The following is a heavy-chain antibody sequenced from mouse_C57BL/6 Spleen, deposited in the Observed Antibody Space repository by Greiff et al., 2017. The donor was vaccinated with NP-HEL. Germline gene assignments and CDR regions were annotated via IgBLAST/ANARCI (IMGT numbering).Heavy chain of an antibody. CDR2: INPNNGGT. CDR3: ARARSSHFDY. Sequence: EVQLQQSGPELVKPGASVKISCKASGYTFTDYYMNWVKQSHGKSLEWIGDINPNNGGTSYNQKFKGKATLTVDKSSSTAYMELRSLTSEDSAVYYCARARSSHFDYWGQGTTLTVSS. V-gene: IGHV1-26*01. CDR1: GYTFTDYY. D-gene: IGHD1-1*01. J-gene: IGHJ2*01.